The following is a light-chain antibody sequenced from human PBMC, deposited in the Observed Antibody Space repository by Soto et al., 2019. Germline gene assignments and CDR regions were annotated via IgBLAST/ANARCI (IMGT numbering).Light chain of an antibody. CDR2: KAS. CDR1: QSISSW. V-gene: IGKV1-5*03. J-gene: IGKJ1*01. Sequence: DIQMRRVPYALSASVGDIVTITFRANQSISSWLAWYQRRPGKAPRLLISKASSLESGVPSRFSGGGFGTEFTINISSLQPHDFATYYCQHYYSRVPFGQGTKVDIK. CDR3: QHYYSRVP.